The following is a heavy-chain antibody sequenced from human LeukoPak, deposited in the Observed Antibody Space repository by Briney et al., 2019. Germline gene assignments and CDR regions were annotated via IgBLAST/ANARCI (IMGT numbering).Heavy chain of an antibody. D-gene: IGHD6-19*01. V-gene: IGHV5-51*01. CDR1: GYSFTTYW. Sequence: GESLKISCKGSGYSFTTYWIGWVRQMPGKSLEWMGVIYPGDSDTRYSPSFQGQVTVSVDKSFTTVYLQWSSLKASDTAMYYYARLGLAGFRDVFDLWGQGTMVTVSS. CDR3: ARLGLAGFRDVFDL. J-gene: IGHJ3*01. CDR2: IYPGDSDT.